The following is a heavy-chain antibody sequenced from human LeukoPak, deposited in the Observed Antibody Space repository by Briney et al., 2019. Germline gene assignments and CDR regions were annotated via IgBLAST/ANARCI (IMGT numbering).Heavy chain of an antibody. CDR2: INSDGSNR. Sequence: PGGSLRLSCVASGFTFSSNWMHWVRQAPGKGLVWVSRINSDGSNRSYADSVRGRFTISRDNAKNTVYLQMDSLRAEDTATYYCTRPQDVYNSFDSWGQGALVTVSS. J-gene: IGHJ4*02. CDR1: GFTFSSNW. D-gene: IGHD5-24*01. V-gene: IGHV3-74*01. CDR3: TRPQDVYNSFDS.